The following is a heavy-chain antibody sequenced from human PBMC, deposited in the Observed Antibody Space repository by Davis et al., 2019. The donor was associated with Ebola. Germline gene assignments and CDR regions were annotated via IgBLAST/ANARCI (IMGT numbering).Heavy chain of an antibody. CDR3: ARAISSWYRFDY. CDR1: GGSFSGYY. Sequence: MPGGSLRLSCAVYGGSFSGYYWSWIRQPPGKGLEWIGEINHSGSTNYNPSLKSRVTISVDTSKNQFSLKLSSVTAADTAVYYCARAISSWYRFDYWGQGTLVTVSS. V-gene: IGHV4-34*01. D-gene: IGHD6-13*01. CDR2: INHSGST. J-gene: IGHJ4*02.